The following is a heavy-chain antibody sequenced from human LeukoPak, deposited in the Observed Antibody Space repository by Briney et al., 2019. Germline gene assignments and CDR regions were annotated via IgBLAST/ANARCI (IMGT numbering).Heavy chain of an antibody. CDR3: ARSNCRSTSCYNWFDP. CDR2: IIPIFGTA. CDR1: GGSFSSYA. Sequence: SVKVSCKASGGSFSSYAISWVRQAPGQGLEWMGGIIPIFGTAHYAQKFQGRVTITADESTSTAYMELSSLRSEDTAVYYCARSNCRSTSCYNWFDPWGQGTLVTVSS. J-gene: IGHJ5*02. D-gene: IGHD2-2*01. V-gene: IGHV1-69*13.